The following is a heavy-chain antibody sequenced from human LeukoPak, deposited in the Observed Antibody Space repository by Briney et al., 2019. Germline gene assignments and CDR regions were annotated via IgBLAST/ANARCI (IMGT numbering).Heavy chain of an antibody. V-gene: IGHV3-7*04. CDR3: ARGSSWSFDF. J-gene: IGHJ4*02. Sequence: TGGSLRLSCAASGFTFSSYAMSWVRQAPGKGLEWVANVKQDGSEKYYVDSVKGRFTASRDNAKNSLFLQMNSLRAEDTAVYYCARGSSWSFDFWGQGTLVTASS. D-gene: IGHD6-13*01. CDR2: VKQDGSEK. CDR1: GFTFSSYA.